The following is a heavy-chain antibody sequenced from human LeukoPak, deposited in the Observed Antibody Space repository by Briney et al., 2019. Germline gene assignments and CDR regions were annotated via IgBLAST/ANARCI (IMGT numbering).Heavy chain of an antibody. CDR2: ISSGGNTI. J-gene: IGHJ4*02. CDR1: GFTFSSYE. CDR3: ARSGIQLWGFDY. D-gene: IGHD5-18*01. Sequence: QPGGSLRLSCAASGFTFSSYEMNWVRQAPGKGLEWVSYISSGGNTIYYADSVKGRFTISRDNAKNSLYLQMNSLRAEDTAVYYCARSGIQLWGFDYWGQGTLVTVSS. V-gene: IGHV3-48*03.